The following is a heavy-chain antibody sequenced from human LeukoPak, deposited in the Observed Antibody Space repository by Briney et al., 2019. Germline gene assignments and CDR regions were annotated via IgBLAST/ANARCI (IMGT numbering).Heavy chain of an antibody. J-gene: IGHJ4*02. CDR3: GRGGRYGSAQYYFDY. V-gene: IGHV3-21*01. CDR1: GFTFSSYS. Sequence: PGGSLRLSCAASGFTFSSYSMNWVRQAPGKGLEWVSSISSSSYIYYADSVKGRFTISRDNAKNSLYLQMNSLRAEDTAVYYCGRGGRYGSAQYYFDYWGQGTLVTVSS. D-gene: IGHD3-10*01. CDR2: ISSSSYI.